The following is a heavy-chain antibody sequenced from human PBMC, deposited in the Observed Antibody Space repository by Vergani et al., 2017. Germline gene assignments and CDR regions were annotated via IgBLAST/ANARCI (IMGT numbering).Heavy chain of an antibody. V-gene: IGHV7-4-1*01. CDR1: GGTFSSYT. D-gene: IGHD3-3*02. CDR2: IIPTTGNP. J-gene: IGHJ4*02. Sequence: QVQLVQSGAEVKKPGSSVKVSCKASGGTFSSYTISWVRQAPGQGLEWMGRIIPTTGNPNYARDFTGRVVFTVDTSLSTAYLQIGSLKAEDTAVYFCAGAKRGRLAMCATDSLGQGALLTVSS. CDR3: AGAKRGRLAMCATDS.